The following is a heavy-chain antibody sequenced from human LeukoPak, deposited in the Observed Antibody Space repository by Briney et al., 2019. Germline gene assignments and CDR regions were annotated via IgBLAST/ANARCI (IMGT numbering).Heavy chain of an antibody. CDR3: AKGGGSGWSLHLNDAFDI. CDR1: GFTFSSYG. V-gene: IGHV3-30*02. CDR2: IRYDGSNK. Sequence: PGGSLRHSCGASGFTFSSYGRHWVRQAPGKGLEWVAFIRYDGSNKYYADSVKGRFTISRDNSKNTLYLQMNSLRAEDTAVYYCAKGGGSGWSLHLNDAFDIWGQGTMVTVSS. J-gene: IGHJ3*02. D-gene: IGHD6-19*01.